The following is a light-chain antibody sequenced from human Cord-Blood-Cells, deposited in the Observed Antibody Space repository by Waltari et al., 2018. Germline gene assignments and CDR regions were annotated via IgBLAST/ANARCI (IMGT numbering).Light chain of an antibody. V-gene: IGLV2-23*01. J-gene: IGLJ3*02. CDR2: EGS. CDR1: SSDVGRYNL. Sequence: QSALTQPASVSGSPGQSLPIPCTGTSSDVGRYNLLSWYQQHPGKAPKLMIYEGSKRPSGVSNRFSGSKSGNTASLTISGLQAEDEADYYCCSYAGSSTWVFGGGTKLTVL. CDR3: CSYAGSSTWV.